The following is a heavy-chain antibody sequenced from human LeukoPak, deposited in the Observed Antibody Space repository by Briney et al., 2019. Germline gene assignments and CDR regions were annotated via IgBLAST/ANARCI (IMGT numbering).Heavy chain of an antibody. V-gene: IGHV3-74*01. J-gene: IGHJ3*02. CDR2: INSDGSST. CDR3: ARDRRLYYYDSRDAFDI. Sequence: GGSLRLSCAAPGFTFSSYWMHWVRQAPGKGLVWVSRINSDGSSTSYADSVKGRFTISRDNAKNTLYPQMNSLRAEDTAVYYCARDRRLYYYDSRDAFDIWGQGTMVTVSS. D-gene: IGHD3-22*01. CDR1: GFTFSSYW.